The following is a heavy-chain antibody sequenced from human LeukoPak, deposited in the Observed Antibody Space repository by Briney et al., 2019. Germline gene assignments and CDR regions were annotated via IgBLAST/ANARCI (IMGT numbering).Heavy chain of an antibody. V-gene: IGHV1-24*01. J-gene: IGHJ4*02. CDR2: FDPEDGET. D-gene: IGHD3-9*01. Sequence: ASVKASCKVSGDTPTELSMHWVRQAPGNGREWRGGFDPEDGETIYAQKFQGRVTMTEDTSTHTAYMALSSLRSEDTAVYYCATVLQTYYDNRGGLYDYWGQGTLVTVSS. CDR3: ATVLQTYYDNRGGLYDY. CDR1: GDTPTELS.